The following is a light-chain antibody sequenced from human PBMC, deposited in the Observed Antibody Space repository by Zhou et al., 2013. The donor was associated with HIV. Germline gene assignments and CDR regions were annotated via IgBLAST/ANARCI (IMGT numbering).Light chain of an antibody. CDR3: QQCNIYPYT. Sequence: DIQMTQSPSILSASVGDTVTITCRASQSIGSSLAWYQQRVGKAPXLLIHKASSLQSEVPXRFSGGGSDTEFTLTINSLQPDDFATYYCQQCNIYPYTFGQGTKLEIK. CDR2: KAS. J-gene: IGKJ2*01. V-gene: IGKV1-5*03. CDR1: QSIGSS.